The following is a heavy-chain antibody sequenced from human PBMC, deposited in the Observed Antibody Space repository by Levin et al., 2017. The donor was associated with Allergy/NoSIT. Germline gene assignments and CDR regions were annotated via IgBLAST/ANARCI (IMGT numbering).Heavy chain of an antibody. D-gene: IGHD3-10*01. CDR3: ARDLHYGSGSQYYFDY. CDR1: GFTFSSYD. J-gene: IGHJ4*02. Sequence: PGGSLRLSCAASGFTFSSYDMNWVRQAPGKGLEWVSYITSSSGTINYADSVKGRFTISRDNAKNSLYLQMNSLIPEDTAVYYCARDLHYGSGSQYYFDYWGQGTLVTVSS. CDR2: ITSSSGTI. V-gene: IGHV3-48*01.